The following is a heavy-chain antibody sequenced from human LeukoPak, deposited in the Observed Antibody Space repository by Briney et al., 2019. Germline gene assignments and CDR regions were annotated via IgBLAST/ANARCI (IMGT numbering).Heavy chain of an antibody. J-gene: IGHJ4*02. CDR2: ISSSGSTI. V-gene: IGHV3-48*03. Sequence: GGSLRLSCAASGFTFSSYEMNWVRQAPGKGLEWVSYISSSGSTIYYADSVKGRFTISRDNAKNSLYLQMNSLRAEDTASYHCARSGSGSYYNDYWGQGTLVTVSS. D-gene: IGHD3-10*01. CDR1: GFTFSSYE. CDR3: ARSGSGSYYNDY.